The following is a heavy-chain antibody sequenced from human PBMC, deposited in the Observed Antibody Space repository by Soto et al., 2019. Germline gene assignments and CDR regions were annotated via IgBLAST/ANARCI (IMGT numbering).Heavy chain of an antibody. J-gene: IGHJ4*02. CDR3: ASLWFGELFAQFDY. CDR2: IYYSGST. V-gene: IGHV4-39*01. Sequence: SETLSLTCTVSGGSISSSSYYWGWIRQPPGKGLEWIGSIYYSGSTYYNPSLKSRVTISVDTSKNQFSLKLSSVTAADTAVYYCASLWFGELFAQFDYWGQGTLVTVSS. D-gene: IGHD3-10*01. CDR1: GGSISSSSYY.